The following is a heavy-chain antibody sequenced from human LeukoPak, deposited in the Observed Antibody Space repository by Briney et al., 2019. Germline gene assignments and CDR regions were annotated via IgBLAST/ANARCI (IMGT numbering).Heavy chain of an antibody. CDR2: ISGSGTTT. J-gene: IGHJ4*02. D-gene: IGHD6-13*01. CDR1: GFTFSDYA. CDR3: AKHGSWYNFDY. Sequence: GGSLRLSCAASGFTFSDYAMSWVRQAPGKGLEWVSVISGSGTTTYYADSVKGRVTISRGNSKNTLYLQMNSLRAEDTAVYYCAKHGSWYNFDYWGQGTLVTVSS. V-gene: IGHV3-23*01.